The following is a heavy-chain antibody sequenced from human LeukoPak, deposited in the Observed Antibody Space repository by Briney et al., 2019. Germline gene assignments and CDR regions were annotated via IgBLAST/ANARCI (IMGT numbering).Heavy chain of an antibody. Sequence: GGSLRLSCAASGFTFDDYAIHWVRQAPGKGLEWVSGISWNSGSIGYADSVKGRFTISRDNAKNSLYLQMNSLRAEDTALYYCAKDGERGYSYGQYYFDYWGQGTLVTVSS. CDR3: AKDGERGYSYGQYYFDY. CDR2: ISWNSGSI. J-gene: IGHJ4*02. CDR1: GFTFDDYA. D-gene: IGHD5-18*01. V-gene: IGHV3-9*01.